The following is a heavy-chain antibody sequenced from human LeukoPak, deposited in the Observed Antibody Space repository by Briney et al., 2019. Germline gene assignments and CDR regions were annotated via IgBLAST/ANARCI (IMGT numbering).Heavy chain of an antibody. CDR1: GYTFTGYY. J-gene: IGHJ4*02. Sequence: ASVKVSCKASGYTFTGYYMHWVRQAPGQGLEWMGWINPNSGGTNYTRKFQGRVTMTRDTSISTAYMELSRLRSDDTAVYYCARGGSTGYYTFGVGYWGQGTLVTVSS. V-gene: IGHV1-2*02. D-gene: IGHD3/OR15-3a*01. CDR2: INPNSGGT. CDR3: ARGGSTGYYTFGVGY.